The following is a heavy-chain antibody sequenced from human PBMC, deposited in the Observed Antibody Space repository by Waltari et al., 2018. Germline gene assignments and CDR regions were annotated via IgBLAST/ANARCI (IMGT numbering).Heavy chain of an antibody. Sequence: QVLLQESGPGLVKPSETLSLTCPVPGYSISSGYYWGRIRHPPRSGLEWIGSIYHSGSTYYNPSLKSRVTISVDTSKNQFSLKLSSVTAADTAVYYCARPKLGIDAFDIWGQGTMVTVSS. CDR2: IYHSGST. J-gene: IGHJ3*02. CDR1: GYSISSGYY. CDR3: ARPKLGIDAFDI. V-gene: IGHV4-38-2*01. D-gene: IGHD7-27*01.